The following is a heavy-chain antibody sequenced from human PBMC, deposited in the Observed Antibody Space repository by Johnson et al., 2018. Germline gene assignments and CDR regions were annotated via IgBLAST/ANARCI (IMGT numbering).Heavy chain of an antibody. Sequence: VQLQESGGGLVQPGESLKISCKGSGYSFTSYWIGWVRQMPGKGLEWMGVIYPGDSDTRYNPSFQGQVTTSADKSISTAYLQWSSLKASDTAMYNCARLRTIAVAGTYYYYGMDVWGQGTTVTVSS. D-gene: IGHD6-19*01. CDR1: GYSFTSYW. CDR3: ARLRTIAVAGTYYYYGMDV. CDR2: IYPGDSDT. J-gene: IGHJ6*02. V-gene: IGHV5-51*03.